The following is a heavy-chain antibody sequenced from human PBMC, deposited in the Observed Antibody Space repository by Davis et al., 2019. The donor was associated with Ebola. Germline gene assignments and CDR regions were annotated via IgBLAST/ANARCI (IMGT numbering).Heavy chain of an antibody. CDR1: GFTFADYA. CDR2: ISGSGGST. CDR3: ARGRAFSTVDY. J-gene: IGHJ4*02. D-gene: IGHD3-3*02. V-gene: IGHV3-23*01. Sequence: GGSLRLSCAASGFTFADYAMHWVRQAPGKGLEWVSAISGSGGSTYYADSVKGRFTISRDNSKNTLYLQMNSLRAEDTAVYYCARGRAFSTVDYWGQGTLVTVSS.